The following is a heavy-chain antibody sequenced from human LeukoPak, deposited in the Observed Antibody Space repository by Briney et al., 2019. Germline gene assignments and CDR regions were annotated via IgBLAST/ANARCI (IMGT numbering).Heavy chain of an antibody. CDR1: GFTFSSYA. V-gene: IGHV3-30-3*01. J-gene: IGHJ3*02. D-gene: IGHD1-1*01. CDR3: ARTDRTGTAGSAFDN. CDR2: ISYDGTNK. Sequence: GGSLRLSCAASGFTFSSYAMHWVRQAPGEGLEWVSVISYDGTNKYYADSAKGRFTISRDNSKNTVSLQMNSLRVDDTAVYYCARTDRTGTAGSAFDNWGQGTEVTVSS.